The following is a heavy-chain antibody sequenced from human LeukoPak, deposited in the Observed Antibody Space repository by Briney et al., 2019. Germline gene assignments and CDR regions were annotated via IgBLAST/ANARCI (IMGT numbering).Heavy chain of an antibody. CDR3: ARKDYGSGSFSRSFDY. D-gene: IGHD3-10*01. Sequence: GSLRLSCAASGFTFSSYAMSWVRQAPGKGLEWIGEIYHSGSTNYNPSLKSRVTISVDKSKNQFSLKLSSVTAADTAMYYCARKDYGSGSFSRSFDYWGQGTLVTVSS. V-gene: IGHV4-4*02. CDR2: IYHSGST. CDR1: GFTFSSYAM. J-gene: IGHJ4*02.